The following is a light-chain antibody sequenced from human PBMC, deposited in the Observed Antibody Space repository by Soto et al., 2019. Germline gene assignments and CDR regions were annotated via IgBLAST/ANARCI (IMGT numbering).Light chain of an antibody. CDR1: SSNIGAGYD. CDR2: DNN. Sequence: QSVLTQPPSMSGAPGQRATISYTGSSSNIGAGYDVHWYQQHPGTAPKLLIFDNNNRPSGVPDRFSGSKSDTSASLAITGLQAEDEADYYCQSFDTSLSGFVVFGGGTKLTVL. V-gene: IGLV1-40*01. J-gene: IGLJ2*01. CDR3: QSFDTSLSGFVV.